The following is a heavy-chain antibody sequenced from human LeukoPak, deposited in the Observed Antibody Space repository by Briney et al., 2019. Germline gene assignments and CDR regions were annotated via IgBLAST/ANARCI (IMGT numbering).Heavy chain of an antibody. V-gene: IGHV1-2*02. CDR1: GYTFTGYY. CDR3: ARMGDPKVDY. D-gene: IGHD1-26*01. CDR2: INPNRGGT. Sequence: ASVKVSFKASGYTFTGYYMHWVRQAPGQGLEWMGWINPNRGGTNYAQKFQGRVTITRETSISTAYMELSRLRSDDTAVYYCARMGDPKVDYWGQGNLVTVSS. J-gene: IGHJ4*02.